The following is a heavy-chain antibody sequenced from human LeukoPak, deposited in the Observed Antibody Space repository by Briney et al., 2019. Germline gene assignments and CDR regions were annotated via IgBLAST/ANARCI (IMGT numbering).Heavy chain of an antibody. CDR2: IYYSGST. Sequence: SETLSLTCTVSGGSISSYYWSWIRQPPGKGLGWIGYIYYSGSTNYNPSLKSRVTISVDTSKNQFSLKLSSVTAADTAVYYCARAGDDYGDYVPYYFDYWGQGTLVTVSS. D-gene: IGHD4-17*01. V-gene: IGHV4-59*01. CDR1: GGSISSYY. CDR3: ARAGDDYGDYVPYYFDY. J-gene: IGHJ4*02.